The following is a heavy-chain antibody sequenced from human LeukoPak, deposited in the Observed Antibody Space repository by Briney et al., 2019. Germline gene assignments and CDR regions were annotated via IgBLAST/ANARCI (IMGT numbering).Heavy chain of an antibody. Sequence: GGSLTLSCAASAFTFSSYAMSWVRQAPGKGLEWVSAISGSGGSTSYADSVKGRFTIPRDNSKNTLYLQMNSLRAEDTAVYYCATDDLTIRYYYGPWGQGTLVTVSS. V-gene: IGHV3-23*01. CDR3: ATDDLTIRYYYGP. CDR1: AFTFSSYA. CDR2: ISGSGGST. J-gene: IGHJ4*02. D-gene: IGHD3-10*01.